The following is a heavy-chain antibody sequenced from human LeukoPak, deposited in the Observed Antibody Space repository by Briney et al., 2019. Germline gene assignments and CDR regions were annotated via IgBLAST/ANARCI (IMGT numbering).Heavy chain of an antibody. CDR1: GYTFTNYG. V-gene: IGHV1-18*01. Sequence: ASVKVSCKASGYTFTNYGISWVRQAPGQGLEWMGWISAYNGNTNYAQKLQSRVTMTTDTSTSTAYMERRSLRSDDTAVYYCARVELVGATRALHYFDYWGQGTLVTVSS. J-gene: IGHJ4*02. CDR2: ISAYNGNT. CDR3: ARVELVGATRALHYFDY. D-gene: IGHD1-26*01.